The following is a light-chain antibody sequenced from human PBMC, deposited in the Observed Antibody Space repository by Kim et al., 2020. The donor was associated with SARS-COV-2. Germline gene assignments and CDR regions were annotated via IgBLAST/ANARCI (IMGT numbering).Light chain of an antibody. CDR2: AAS. V-gene: IGKV3-20*01. Sequence: LSPGERATPSCWASQSVSSSYLAWYQQKPGQAPRLLIYAASSRATGIPDRFSGSGSGTDFTLTISRLEPEDVAVYYCQQSGSSRYSFGQGTKLEI. CDR3: QQSGSSRYS. J-gene: IGKJ2*03. CDR1: QSVSSSY.